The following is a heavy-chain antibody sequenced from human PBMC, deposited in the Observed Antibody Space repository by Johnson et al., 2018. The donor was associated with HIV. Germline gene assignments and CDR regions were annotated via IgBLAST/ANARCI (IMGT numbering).Heavy chain of an antibody. D-gene: IGHD3-22*01. J-gene: IGHJ3*02. CDR1: RFTFSSYA. V-gene: IGHV3-30*04. CDR3: ARDYYDSSGYYWDDAFDI. CDR2: ILYDGSNK. Sequence: VQLVESGGGVVQPGRSLRLSCAASRFTFSSYAIHWVRQAPGKGLEWVAVILYDGSNKYYADSVKGRFTISRDNSKNTLYLQMNSLRAEDTAVYYCARDYYDSSGYYWDDAFDIWGQGTMVTVSS.